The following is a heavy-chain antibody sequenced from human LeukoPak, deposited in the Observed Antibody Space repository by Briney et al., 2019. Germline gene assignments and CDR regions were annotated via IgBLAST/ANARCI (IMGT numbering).Heavy chain of an antibody. D-gene: IGHD5-18*01. V-gene: IGHV3-48*04. J-gene: IGHJ4*02. CDR2: ISSSGSTI. CDR1: GFTFSSYA. Sequence: QAGGSLRLSCAASGFTFSSYAMSWVRQAPGKGLEWVSAISSSGSTIYYADSVKGRFTISRDNAKNSLYLQMNSLRAEDTAVYYCARDVRSAGIQLWFFLDYWGQGTLVTVSS. CDR3: ARDVRSAGIQLWFFLDY.